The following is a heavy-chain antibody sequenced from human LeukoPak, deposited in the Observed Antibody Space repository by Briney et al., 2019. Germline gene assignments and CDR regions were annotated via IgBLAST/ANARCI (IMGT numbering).Heavy chain of an antibody. CDR1: GGSISGSY. CDR2: IYYSGTT. Sequence: SETLSLTCTVSGGSISGSYWSWIRQPPGKGLEWIGYIYYSGTTNYNPSLESRVTISVDTSKNQFSLRLGSVTAADTAVYYCASLSDSSGYYFGYWGQGMLVTVSS. D-gene: IGHD3-22*01. J-gene: IGHJ4*02. CDR3: ASLSDSSGYYFGY. V-gene: IGHV4-59*01.